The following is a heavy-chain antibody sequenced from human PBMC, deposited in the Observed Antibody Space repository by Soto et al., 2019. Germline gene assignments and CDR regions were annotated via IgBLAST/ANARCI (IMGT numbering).Heavy chain of an antibody. V-gene: IGHV3-23*01. D-gene: IGHD4-17*01. CDR3: ATPGGDYEDYHYYYMDV. J-gene: IGHJ6*03. Sequence: HPGGSLRLSCAASGFTFSSYAMSWVRQAPGKGLEWVSAISGSGGSTYYADSVKGRFTISRDNSKNTLYLQMNSLRAEDTAVYYCATPGGDYEDYHYYYMDVWGKGTTVTVSS. CDR2: ISGSGGST. CDR1: GFTFSSYA.